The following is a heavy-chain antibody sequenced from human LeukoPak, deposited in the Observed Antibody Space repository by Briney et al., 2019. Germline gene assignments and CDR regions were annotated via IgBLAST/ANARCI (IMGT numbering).Heavy chain of an antibody. V-gene: IGHV3-21*01. Sequence: GGSLRLSCEASGFTFSSYSMNWVRQAPGKGLEWVSSISSSSSYIYYADSVKGRFTISRDNAKNSLYLQMNSLRAEDTAVYYCARDSLITMVRGVTQDIWGQGTMVTVSS. CDR1: GFTFSSYS. D-gene: IGHD3-10*01. J-gene: IGHJ3*02. CDR3: ARDSLITMVRGVTQDI. CDR2: ISSSSSYI.